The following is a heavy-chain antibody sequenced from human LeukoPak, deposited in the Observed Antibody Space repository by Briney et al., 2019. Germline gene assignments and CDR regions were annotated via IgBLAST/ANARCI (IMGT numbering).Heavy chain of an antibody. Sequence: GGSLRLSCAASGFTFSSYWMHWVRQAPGKGLVWVSRINSDESSTAYADSVKGRFTISRDNSRNTVYLQMNSLRVEDTAVYYCARESIVRGVNILDYWGQGTLVTVSS. J-gene: IGHJ4*02. CDR1: GFTFSSYW. CDR2: INSDESST. D-gene: IGHD3-10*01. V-gene: IGHV3-74*01. CDR3: ARESIVRGVNILDY.